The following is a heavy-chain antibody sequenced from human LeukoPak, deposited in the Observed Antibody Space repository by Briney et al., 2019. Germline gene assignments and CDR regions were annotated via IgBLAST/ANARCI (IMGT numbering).Heavy chain of an antibody. Sequence: GGSLRLSCAASGFTFSSYSMNWVRQAPGKGLEWVSYISGTSRNIYYADSVKGRFTISRDNAKNSLSLQMNSLRDEDTAVYYCARADRSGTYNFDYWGQGTLVTVSS. CDR3: ARADRSGTYNFDY. D-gene: IGHD1-26*01. J-gene: IGHJ4*02. V-gene: IGHV3-48*02. CDR2: ISGTSRNI. CDR1: GFTFSSYS.